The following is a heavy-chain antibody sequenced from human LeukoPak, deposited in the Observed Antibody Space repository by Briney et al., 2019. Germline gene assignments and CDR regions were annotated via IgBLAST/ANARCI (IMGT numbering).Heavy chain of an antibody. CDR1: GFTFTTYG. Sequence: PGGSLRLSCAASGFTFTTYGMHWVRQAPGKGLEWVAVIWNDGSYKHYAASVKGRFTISRDDSKNTIYLQMNSLRAEDTAVYYCARDLWQQMIQGYDYWGQGTLVTVSS. V-gene: IGHV3-33*01. J-gene: IGHJ4*02. CDR2: IWNDGSYK. D-gene: IGHD6-13*01. CDR3: ARDLWQQMIQGYDY.